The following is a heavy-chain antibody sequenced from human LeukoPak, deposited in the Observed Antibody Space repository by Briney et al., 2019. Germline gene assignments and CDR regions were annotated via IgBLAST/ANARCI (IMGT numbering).Heavy chain of an antibody. D-gene: IGHD1-26*01. CDR2: IKPGGGDT. CDR1: GYTFIRHY. J-gene: IGHJ3*02. V-gene: IGHV1-46*01. Sequence: ASVKVSCKASGYTFIRHYIHWVRQAPGQGLQWMGIIKPGGGDTRYGEKFQDRVTMTRDTSTSTVYLELSGLISEDTAVYLCARSEWEETGGAFDIWGQGTRVIVSS. CDR3: ARSEWEETGGAFDI.